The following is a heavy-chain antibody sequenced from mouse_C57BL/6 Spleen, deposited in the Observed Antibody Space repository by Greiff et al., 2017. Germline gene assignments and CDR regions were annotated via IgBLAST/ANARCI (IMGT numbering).Heavy chain of an antibody. CDR1: GYSFTGYF. D-gene: IGHD2-4*01. Sequence: EVQLQQSGPELVKPGDSVKISCKASGYSFTGYFMNWVMQSHGKSLEWIGRINPYNGDTFYNQKFKGKATLTVDKSSSTAHMELRSLTSEDSAVYYCARSEYDYISFAYWGQGTLVTVSA. CDR2: INPYNGDT. V-gene: IGHV1-20*01. CDR3: ARSEYDYISFAY. J-gene: IGHJ3*01.